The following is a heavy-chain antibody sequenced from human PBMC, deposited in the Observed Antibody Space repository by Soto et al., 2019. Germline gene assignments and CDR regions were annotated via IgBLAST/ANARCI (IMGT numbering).Heavy chain of an antibody. V-gene: IGHV3-30-3*01. J-gene: IGHJ3*02. CDR2: ISYDGSNK. Sequence: QVQLVESGGGVVQPGRSLRLSCTASGFTFNSYAMHWVRQAPGKGLEWVAVISYDGSNKYYADSVKGRFTISRDNSKNTVYLQMNSLRAEDTAVYYCARDLLEGAFDIWGQGTMVTVSS. CDR1: GFTFNSYA. CDR3: ARDLLEGAFDI. D-gene: IGHD3-10*01.